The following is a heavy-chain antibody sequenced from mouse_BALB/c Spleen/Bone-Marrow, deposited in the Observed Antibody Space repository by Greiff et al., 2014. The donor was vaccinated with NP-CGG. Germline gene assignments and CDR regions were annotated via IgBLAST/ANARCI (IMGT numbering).Heavy chain of an antibody. J-gene: IGHJ3*01. V-gene: IGHV1S127*01. CDR2: IDPSDSET. CDR1: GYSFTSYW. Sequence: QVQLQQSXPQLVRPGASVKISCKASGYSFTSYWMHWVKQRPGQGLEWIGMIDPSDSETRLNQKFKDKATLTVDKYSSTAYMQLSSPTSDDSAVYYCAREGDYYGSSAYWGQGTLVTVSA. CDR3: AREGDYYGSSAY. D-gene: IGHD1-1*01.